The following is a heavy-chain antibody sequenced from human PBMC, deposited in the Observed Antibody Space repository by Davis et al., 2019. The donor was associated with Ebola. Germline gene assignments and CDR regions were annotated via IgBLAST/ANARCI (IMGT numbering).Heavy chain of an antibody. CDR3: ARATRIAVAGSPDYYYYGMDV. J-gene: IGHJ6*02. V-gene: IGHV4-34*01. D-gene: IGHD6-19*01. CDR2: INHSGST. CDR1: GGSFSGYY. Sequence: SETLSLTCAVYGGSFSGYYWSWIRQPPGKGLEWIGEINHSGSTNYNPSLKSRVTISVDTSKNQFSLKLSSVTAADTAVYYCARATRIAVAGSPDYYYYGMDVWGQGTTVTVSS.